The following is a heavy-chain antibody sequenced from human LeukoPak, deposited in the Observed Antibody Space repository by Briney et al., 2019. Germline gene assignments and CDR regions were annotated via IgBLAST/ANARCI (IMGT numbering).Heavy chain of an antibody. CDR3: ARVGGRIAARRGTFDY. D-gene: IGHD6-6*01. Sequence: EASVKVSCKASGYTFTSYDINWVRQATGQGLEWMGWMNPNSGNTGYAQKFQGRVTMTRNTSISTAYMELSSLRSEDTAVYYCARVGGRIAARRGTFDYWGQGTLVTVSS. J-gene: IGHJ4*02. CDR1: GYTFTSYD. CDR2: MNPNSGNT. V-gene: IGHV1-8*01.